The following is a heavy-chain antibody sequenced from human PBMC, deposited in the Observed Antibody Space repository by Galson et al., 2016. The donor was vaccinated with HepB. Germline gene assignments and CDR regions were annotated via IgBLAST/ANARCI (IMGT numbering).Heavy chain of an antibody. CDR3: VVQLWA. Sequence: SLRLSCANSGFTFSSYAMSWVRQAPGKGPVWVSHINNDGSRTTYADSVKGRFTISRDNAKHTLDLQMNSLRVEDTAIYYCVVQLWAWGQGTRVTVSS. CDR1: GFTFSSYA. CDR2: INNDGSRT. J-gene: IGHJ4*02. D-gene: IGHD5-18*01. V-gene: IGHV3-74*01.